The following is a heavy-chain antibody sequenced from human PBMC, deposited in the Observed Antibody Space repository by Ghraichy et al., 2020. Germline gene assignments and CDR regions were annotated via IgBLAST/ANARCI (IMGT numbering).Heavy chain of an antibody. Sequence: GGSLRLSCAASGFIFSTYAMTWVRQAPGKGLEWVSSISNSGGNTYYADSVKGRFTISRDNSKAMVYLQMNSLRAEDTAVYYCAKGSMYYDILSGSSLDYWGQGTLVTVSS. D-gene: IGHD3-9*01. J-gene: IGHJ4*02. CDR1: GFIFSTYA. CDR3: AKGSMYYDILSGSSLDY. CDR2: ISNSGGNT. V-gene: IGHV3-23*01.